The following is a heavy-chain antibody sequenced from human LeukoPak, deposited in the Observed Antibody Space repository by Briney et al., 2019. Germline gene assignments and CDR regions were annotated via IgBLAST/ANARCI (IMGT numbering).Heavy chain of an antibody. D-gene: IGHD5-12*01. J-gene: IGHJ4*02. CDR2: ISGSGGST. V-gene: IGHV3-23*01. CDR3: ARVEIVARWGYFDY. Sequence: GGSLRLSCAASGFTFSSYAMSWVLQAPGKGLEWVSAISGSGGSTYYADSVKGRFTISRDNSKNTLYLQMNSLRAEDTAVYYCARVEIVARWGYFDYWGQGTLVTVSS. CDR1: GFTFSSYA.